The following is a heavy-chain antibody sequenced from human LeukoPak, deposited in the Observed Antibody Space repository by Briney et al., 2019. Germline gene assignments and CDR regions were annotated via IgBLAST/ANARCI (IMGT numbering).Heavy chain of an antibody. V-gene: IGHV3-53*01. Sequence: GGSLRLSCAASGFTVSSNYMSWDRLAPGKGLEWVSVIYSGGSTYYADSVKGRFTISRDNSKNTLYLQMNSLRAEDTAVYYCAREYSGYGGFFDYWGQGTLVTVSS. CDR1: GFTVSSNY. CDR3: AREYSGYGGFFDY. D-gene: IGHD5-12*01. CDR2: IYSGGST. J-gene: IGHJ4*02.